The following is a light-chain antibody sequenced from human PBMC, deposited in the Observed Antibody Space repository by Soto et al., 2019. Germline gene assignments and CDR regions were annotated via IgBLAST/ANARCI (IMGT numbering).Light chain of an antibody. Sequence: EIVLTQSPGTLSLSPAERATLSCTASQSVSSSYLAWYQQKPGQATRVLMYGASSRATGIPDRFSGSGSGTDFTLTISRLEPEDFAVYYCQQYGSSPRTFGQGTKVDIK. CDR3: QQYGSSPRT. J-gene: IGKJ1*01. CDR2: GAS. V-gene: IGKV3-20*01. CDR1: QSVSSSY.